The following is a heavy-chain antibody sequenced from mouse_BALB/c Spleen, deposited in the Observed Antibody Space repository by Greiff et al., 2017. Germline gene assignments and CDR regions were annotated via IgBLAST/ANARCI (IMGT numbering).Heavy chain of an antibody. J-gene: IGHJ2*01. CDR3: ARDKGGATGFDY. V-gene: IGHV7-3*02. CDR2: IRNKANGYTT. CDR1: GFTFTDYY. Sequence: EVKLMESGGGLVQPGGSLRLSCATSGFTFTDYYMSWVRQPPGKALEWLGFIRNKANGYTTEYSASVKGRFTISRDNSQSILYLQMNTLRAEDSATYYCARDKGGATGFDYWGQGTTLTVSS.